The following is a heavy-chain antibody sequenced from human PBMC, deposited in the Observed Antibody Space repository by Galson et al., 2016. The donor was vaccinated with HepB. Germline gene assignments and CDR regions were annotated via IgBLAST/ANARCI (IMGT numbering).Heavy chain of an antibody. CDR3: AKDLAAAGPGWYFDL. CDR1: GFTFGDSY. Sequence: SLRLSCAASGFTFGDSYMSWIRQAPGKGLEWISCITGSGTVLFYADSVKGRFTISRDNARNSLYLHLNSLRAEDTAVYYCAKDLAAAGPGWYFDLWGRGTLVTVSS. J-gene: IGHJ2*01. CDR2: ITGSGTVL. D-gene: IGHD6-13*01. V-gene: IGHV3-11*01.